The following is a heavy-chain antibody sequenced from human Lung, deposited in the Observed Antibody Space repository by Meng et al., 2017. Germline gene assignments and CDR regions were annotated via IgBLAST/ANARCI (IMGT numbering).Heavy chain of an antibody. D-gene: IGHD6-19*01. V-gene: IGHV4-4*02. CDR1: GGSISSSNG. J-gene: IGHJ4*02. Sequence: GRVEERGPRPVHPSGTLALPGAFSGGSISSSNGWSWARQPPGKGLEWIGEIYHSGSTNYNPSLKSRVTISVDKSKNQFSLKLSSVTAADTAVYYCARRGLWLDPQNFDYWGQGTLVTVSS. CDR2: IYHSGST. CDR3: ARRGLWLDPQNFDY.